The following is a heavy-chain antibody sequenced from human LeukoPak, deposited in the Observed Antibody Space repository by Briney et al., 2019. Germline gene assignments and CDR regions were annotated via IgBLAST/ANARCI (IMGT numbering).Heavy chain of an antibody. CDR2: ISGSGGST. D-gene: IGHD3-22*01. CDR3: ARGRTYYYDSSGYFDY. CDR1: GFTFSSYG. V-gene: IGHV3-23*01. Sequence: GGSLRLSCAASGFTFSSYGMHWVRQAPGKGLEWVSAISGSGGSTYYADSVKGRFTISRDNSKNTLYLQMNSLRAEDTAVYYCARGRTYYYDSSGYFDYWGQGTLVTVSS. J-gene: IGHJ4*02.